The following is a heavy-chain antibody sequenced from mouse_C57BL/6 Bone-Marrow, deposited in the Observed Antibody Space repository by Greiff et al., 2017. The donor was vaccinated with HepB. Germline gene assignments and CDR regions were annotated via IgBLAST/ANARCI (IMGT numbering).Heavy chain of an antibody. Sequence: EVQGVESGGGLVQPGGSLSLSCAASGFTFTDYYMSWVRQPPGKALEWLGFIRNKANGYTTEYSASVKGRFTISRDNSQSILYLQMNALRAEDSATYYCVRPVYYGKGDWYFDVWGTGTTVTVSS. J-gene: IGHJ1*03. D-gene: IGHD1-1*01. CDR2: IRNKANGYTT. V-gene: IGHV7-3*01. CDR1: GFTFTDYY. CDR3: VRPVYYGKGDWYFDV.